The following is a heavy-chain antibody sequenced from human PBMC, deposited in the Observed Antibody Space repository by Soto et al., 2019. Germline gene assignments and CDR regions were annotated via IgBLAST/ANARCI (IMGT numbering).Heavy chain of an antibody. CDR1: GDSIRSGIYY. J-gene: IGHJ6*02. Sequence: SETLSLTCTVSGDSIRSGIYYWGWIRQPPGKGLEWIGSAYYSGMTHYGPPLRGRVTISVDTSKNQFSLRLSSVSAADTATYYCARLPAEGVIAGGATDVWGQGTTVTVSS. CDR2: AYYSGMT. V-gene: IGHV4-39*01. CDR3: ARLPAEGVIAGGATDV. D-gene: IGHD2-8*01.